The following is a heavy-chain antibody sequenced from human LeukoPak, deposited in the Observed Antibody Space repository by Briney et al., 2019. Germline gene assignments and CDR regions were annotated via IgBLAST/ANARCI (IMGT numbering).Heavy chain of an antibody. CDR1: GGSFSGYY. CDR2: INHSGST. D-gene: IGHD2-2*01. Sequence: SETLSLTCAVYGGSFSGYYWSWIRQPPGKGLEWIGEINHSGSTIYNPSLKSRVTISVDTSKNQFSLKLSSVTAADTAVYYCARGSSAADLDYWGQGTLVTVSS. V-gene: IGHV4-34*01. CDR3: ARGSSAADLDY. J-gene: IGHJ4*02.